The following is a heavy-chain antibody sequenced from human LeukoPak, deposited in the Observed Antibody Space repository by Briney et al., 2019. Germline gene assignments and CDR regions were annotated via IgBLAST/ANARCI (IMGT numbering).Heavy chain of an antibody. CDR3: AKVEGVNIVVVPAATTSFDY. Sequence: PGGSLRLSFAASGFPFSSYAMSWVRPAPGKGLGWGSAISGSGGSTYYSDSVKGRFTISRDNSKNTLYLQMNSLRAEDTAVYYCAKVEGVNIVVVPAATTSFDYWGQGTLVTVSS. D-gene: IGHD2-2*01. V-gene: IGHV3-23*01. CDR1: GFPFSSYA. J-gene: IGHJ4*02. CDR2: ISGSGGST.